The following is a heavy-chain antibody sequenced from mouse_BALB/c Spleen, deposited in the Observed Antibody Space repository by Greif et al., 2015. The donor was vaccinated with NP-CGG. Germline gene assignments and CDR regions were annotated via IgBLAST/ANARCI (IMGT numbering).Heavy chain of an antibody. CDR2: ISSGGST. CDR3: ARRTYYGNYEWYFDV. D-gene: IGHD2-10*01. CDR1: GFTFSSYA. J-gene: IGHJ1*01. Sequence: EVQGVESGGGLVKPGGSLKLSCAASGFTFSSYAMSWVRQTPEKRLEWVASISSGGSTYYPDSVKGRFTISRDNARNILYLQMSSLRSEDTAMYYCARRTYYGNYEWYFDVWGAGTTVTVSS. V-gene: IGHV5-6-5*01.